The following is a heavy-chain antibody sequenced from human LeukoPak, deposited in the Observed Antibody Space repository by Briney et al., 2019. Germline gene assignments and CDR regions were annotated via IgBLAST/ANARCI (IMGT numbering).Heavy chain of an antibody. J-gene: IGHJ4*02. Sequence: GGSLRLSCAASGFTYSTYYMTWLPQAPGEGLEGVAHLKPDGNDQYYVDSGEGRFTITTDNATNSLYLQMNSLRAEDTAVYYCARDGYPYATDYRGQGTLVTVSS. CDR1: GFTYSTYY. V-gene: IGHV3-7*01. CDR2: LKPDGNDQ. CDR3: ARDGYPYATDY. D-gene: IGHD2-2*01.